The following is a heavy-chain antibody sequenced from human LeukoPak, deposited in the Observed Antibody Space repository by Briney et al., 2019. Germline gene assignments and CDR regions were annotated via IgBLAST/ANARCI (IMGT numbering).Heavy chain of an antibody. CDR2: IKQDGTEK. V-gene: IGHV3-7*01. J-gene: IGHJ4*02. CDR3: ARDLGITMIVVGPFDY. CDR1: GFSFTTYW. Sequence: SGGSLRLSCAASGFSFTTYWMSWVRQAPGRGLEWVANIKQDGTEKYYVDSVKGRFTISRDNAKNSLYLQMNSLRAEDTAVYYCARDLGITMIVVGPFDYWGQGTLVTVSS. D-gene: IGHD3-22*01.